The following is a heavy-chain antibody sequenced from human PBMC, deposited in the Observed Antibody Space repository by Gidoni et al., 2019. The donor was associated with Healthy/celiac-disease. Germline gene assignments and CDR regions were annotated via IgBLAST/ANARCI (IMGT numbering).Heavy chain of an antibody. J-gene: IGHJ3*01. CDR1: GLAFSSYG. CDR3: ARDNAPMVQGVIS. V-gene: IGHV3-33*01. D-gene: IGHD3-10*01. Sequence: QVQPVVPGGRVVEPGGSLRLACAASGLAFSSYGMHWVRQAPGKGLEWVAVIWYDGSNKYYADSVKGRFTISRDNSKNTLYLQMNSLRAEDTAVYYCARDNAPMVQGVISWGQGTMVTVSS. CDR2: IWYDGSNK.